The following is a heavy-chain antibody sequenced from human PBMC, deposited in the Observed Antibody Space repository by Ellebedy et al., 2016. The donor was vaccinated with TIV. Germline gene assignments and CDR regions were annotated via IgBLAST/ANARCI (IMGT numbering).Heavy chain of an antibody. CDR3: ARQVVGAYYYYGMDV. Sequence: MPSETLSLTCAVNGGSFSGYYWTWIRQPPGKGLEWIGEINHSGSTHYKPSLKSRVTISVDSSKNHFSLKLSSVTAADTAVYYCARQVVGAYYYYGMDVWGQGTTVTVSS. CDR2: INHSGST. CDR1: GGSFSGYY. V-gene: IGHV4-34*01. J-gene: IGHJ6*02. D-gene: IGHD1-26*01.